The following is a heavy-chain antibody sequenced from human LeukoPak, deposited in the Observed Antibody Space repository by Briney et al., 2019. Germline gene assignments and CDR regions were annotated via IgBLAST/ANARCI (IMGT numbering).Heavy chain of an antibody. CDR3: ARCPLVRGVILPWFDP. V-gene: IGHV4-31*03. Sequence: PSQTLSLTCTVSGGSISSGGYYWSWIRQHPGKGLEWIGYIYYSGSTYYNPSLKSRVSISVDTSKNQFSLKLSSVTAADTAAYYCARCPLVRGVILPWFDPWGQGTLVTVSS. CDR2: IYYSGST. D-gene: IGHD3-10*01. J-gene: IGHJ5*02. CDR1: GGSISSGGYY.